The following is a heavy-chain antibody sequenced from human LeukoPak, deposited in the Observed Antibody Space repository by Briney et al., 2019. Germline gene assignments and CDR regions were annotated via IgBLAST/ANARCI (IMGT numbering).Heavy chain of an antibody. CDR1: GFTFSSYW. D-gene: IGHD5-18*01. CDR2: IKQDGSEK. Sequence: GGSPRLSCAASGFTFSSYWMSWVRQAPGKGLEWVANIKQDGSEKYYVDSVKGRFTISRDNAKNSLYLQMNSLRAEDTAVYYCARDRIQLWLSWYFDLWGRGTLVTASS. CDR3: ARDRIQLWLSWYFDL. V-gene: IGHV3-7*01. J-gene: IGHJ2*01.